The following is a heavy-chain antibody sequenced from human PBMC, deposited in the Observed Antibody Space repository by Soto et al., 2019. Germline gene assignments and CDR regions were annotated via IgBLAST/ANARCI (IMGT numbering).Heavy chain of an antibody. V-gene: IGHV3-30*18. CDR3: AKAGTAMALDY. CDR2: ISYDGSNK. D-gene: IGHD5-18*01. CDR1: GFTFSSYG. J-gene: IGHJ4*02. Sequence: QVQLVESGRGVVQPGRSLRLSCAASGFTFSSYGMHWVRQAPGKGLEWVAVISYDGSNKYYADSVKGRFTISRDNSKNTLYLQMNSLRAEDTAVYYCAKAGTAMALDYWGQGTLVTVSS.